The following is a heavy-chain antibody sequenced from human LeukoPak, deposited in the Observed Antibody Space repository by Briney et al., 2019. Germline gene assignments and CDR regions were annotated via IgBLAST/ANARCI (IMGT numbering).Heavy chain of an antibody. Sequence: SETLSLTCTVSGGSISSSSYYWSWIRQPPGKGLEWIGYIYYSGSTNYNPSLKSRVTISVDTSKNQFSLKLSSVTAADTAVYYCARVLTLISPHGYYYYYYMDVWGKGTTVTVSS. CDR2: IYYSGST. V-gene: IGHV4-61*01. CDR3: ARVLTLISPHGYYYYYYMDV. J-gene: IGHJ6*03. CDR1: GGSISSSSYY.